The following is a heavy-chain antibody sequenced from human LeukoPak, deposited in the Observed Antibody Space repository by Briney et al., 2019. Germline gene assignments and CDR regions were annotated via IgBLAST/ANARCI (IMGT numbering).Heavy chain of an antibody. CDR1: GGSISSSSYY. CDR3: ARQAYSGSPFDI. CDR2: IYYSGST. Sequence: PSETLSLTCTVSGGSISSSSYYWGWIRQPPGKGLEWIGSIYYSGSTYYNPSLKSRVTISVDTSKNQFSLKLSSVTAADTAVYYCARQAYSGSPFDIWGQGTMVTVSS. D-gene: IGHD1-26*01. J-gene: IGHJ3*02. V-gene: IGHV4-39*01.